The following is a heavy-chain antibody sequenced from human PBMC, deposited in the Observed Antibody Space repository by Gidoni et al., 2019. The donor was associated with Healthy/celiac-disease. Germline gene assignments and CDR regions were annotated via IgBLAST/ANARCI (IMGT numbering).Heavy chain of an antibody. Sequence: QVQLVQSGAEVKKPGSSVKVSCKASGGTFSSYTISCVRQSPGKGLEWMGRIIPILGIENYEQKFQGRVTITADKSTSTAYMELSSLRSEDTAVDYCARDAVDTDMVIFSHWYFDPWGRGTLVTVSS. J-gene: IGHJ2*01. CDR1: GGTFSSYT. CDR3: ARDAVDTDMVIFSHWYFDP. D-gene: IGHD5-18*01. V-gene: IGHV1-69*08. CDR2: IIPILGIE.